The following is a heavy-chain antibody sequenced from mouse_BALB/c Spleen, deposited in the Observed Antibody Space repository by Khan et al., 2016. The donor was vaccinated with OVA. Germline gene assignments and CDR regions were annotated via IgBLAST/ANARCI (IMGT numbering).Heavy chain of an antibody. CDR3: ARNPFAY. CDR2: IDPYDSET. V-gene: IGHV1-52*01. J-gene: IGHJ3*01. CDR1: GYTFTSYW. Sequence: QVQLQQSGTELVRPGTSVKLSCKASGYTFTSYWMNWIKQRPEQGLEWIGRIDPYDSETHYNQKFKDKATLTVDKSSKHAYMQLTSLTSEDSAVYYCARNPFAYWGQGTLVTVSA.